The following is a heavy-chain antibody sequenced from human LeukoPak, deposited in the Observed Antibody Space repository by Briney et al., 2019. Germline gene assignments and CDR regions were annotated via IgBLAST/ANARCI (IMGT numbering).Heavy chain of an antibody. CDR1: GYTFSNYY. V-gene: IGHV1-46*01. D-gene: IGHD3-9*01. J-gene: IGHJ4*02. CDR2: INPSGGST. CDR3: ARGSRPVYNLLTGKRYFDY. Sequence: ASVKVSCKASGYTFSNYYVHWVRQAPGQGLEWMGIINPSGGSTTYAQKFRGRLTMTRDMSTSTVCMELSSLRSEDTAVYYCARGSRPVYNLLTGKRYFDYWGQGTLLTVSS.